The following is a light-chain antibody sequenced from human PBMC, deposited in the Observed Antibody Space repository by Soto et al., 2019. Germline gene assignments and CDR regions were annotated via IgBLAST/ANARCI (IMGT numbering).Light chain of an antibody. V-gene: IGKV2-28*01. CDR1: QSLLHSNGYNY. J-gene: IGKJ3*01. Sequence: DIVMTQSPLSLPVTPGEPASISCRSSQSLLHSNGYNYLDWYLQKPGQSPQLLIYLGSNRASGVPDRFSGSGSGTDFTLKISRVEAEDVGVYYCMQALQTRITFGPGNKVDIK. CDR3: MQALQTRIT. CDR2: LGS.